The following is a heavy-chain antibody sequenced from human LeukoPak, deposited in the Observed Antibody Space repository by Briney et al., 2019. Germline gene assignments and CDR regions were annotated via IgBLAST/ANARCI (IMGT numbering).Heavy chain of an antibody. CDR2: ISGSSGVST. J-gene: IGHJ6*02. D-gene: IGHD3-22*01. CDR3: AKRYYSDSSGYYYCYSSMDV. V-gene: IGHV3-23*01. CDR1: GFTFSNYG. Sequence: GGSLRLSCAASGFTFSNYGMSWVRQAPGKGLEWVSSISGSSGVSTYYADSVKGRFTISRDNSKNTLYLQMNRLRDDDTAVYSCAKRYYSDSSGYYYCYSSMDVWGQGTTVTVSS.